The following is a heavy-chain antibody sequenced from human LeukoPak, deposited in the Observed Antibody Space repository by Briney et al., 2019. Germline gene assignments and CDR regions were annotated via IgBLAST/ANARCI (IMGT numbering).Heavy chain of an antibody. CDR1: GYSISSGYY. D-gene: IGHD3-10*01. CDR3: ARTAGVRGVIISPYDAFDI. Sequence: SETLSLTCTVSGYSISSGYYWGWIRQPPGKGLEWIGSIYHSGSTYYNPSLKSRVTISVDTSKNQFSLKLSSVTAADTAVYYCARTAGVRGVIISPYDAFDIWGQGTMVTVSS. V-gene: IGHV4-38-2*02. J-gene: IGHJ3*02. CDR2: IYHSGST.